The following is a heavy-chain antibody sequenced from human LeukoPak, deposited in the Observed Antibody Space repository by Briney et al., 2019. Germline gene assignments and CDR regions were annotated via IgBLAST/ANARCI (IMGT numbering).Heavy chain of an antibody. V-gene: IGHV4-38-2*02. Sequence: PSETLSLTCTVSGYSMSSGYYWGWIRQPPGKGLEWIGEINHSGSTNYNPSLKSRVTISVDTSKNQFSLKLSSVTAADTAVYYCARHIKWYYDILTARAGDNWFDPWGQGTLVTVSS. J-gene: IGHJ5*02. CDR3: ARHIKWYYDILTARAGDNWFDP. CDR2: INHSGST. D-gene: IGHD3-9*01. CDR1: GYSMSSGYY.